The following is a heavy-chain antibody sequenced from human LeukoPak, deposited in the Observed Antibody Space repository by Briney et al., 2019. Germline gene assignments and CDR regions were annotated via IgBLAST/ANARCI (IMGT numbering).Heavy chain of an antibody. D-gene: IGHD5-24*01. J-gene: IGHJ4*02. V-gene: IGHV1-46*01. CDR3: ARRGDGYNLPSDY. CDR1: GYTFTSYY. CDR2: INPSGGST. Sequence: WASVKVSCKASGYTFTSYYMHWVRQAPGQGLEWMGIINPSGGSTSYAQKFQGRFSMTRDASTSTVYMELSSLRSEDTAVYYCARRGDGYNLPSDYWGRGTLVTVSS.